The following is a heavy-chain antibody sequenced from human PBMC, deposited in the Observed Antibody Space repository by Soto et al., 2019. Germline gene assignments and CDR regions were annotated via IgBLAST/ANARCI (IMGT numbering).Heavy chain of an antibody. V-gene: IGHV3-7*01. Sequence: GGSLRLSCVASGFIFNRYHMTWVRQAPGKGLEWVANINKDGSEKYSVDSVMGRFTISRDNAKNSLYLQMNSLRAEDTAVYYCVREGFFYMDVWGKGITVTVSS. CDR2: INKDGSEK. J-gene: IGHJ6*03. CDR1: GFIFNRYH. CDR3: VREGFFYMDV.